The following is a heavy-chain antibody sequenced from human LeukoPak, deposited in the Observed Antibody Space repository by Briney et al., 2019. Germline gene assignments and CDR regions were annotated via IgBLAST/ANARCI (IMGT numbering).Heavy chain of an antibody. CDR1: GFTFSNYA. CDR2: ISGRGST. CDR3: ANDGGSTGYCCDY. V-gene: IGHV3-23*01. D-gene: IGHD3-22*01. Sequence: PGGSLRLSCVASGFTFSNYAMSWVRQAPGKGLEWVSTISGRGSTNYADSVKGRFTISRDNSKNTLYVQMTSLRAEDTAIYYCANDGGSTGYCCDYWGQGTLVTVSS. J-gene: IGHJ4*02.